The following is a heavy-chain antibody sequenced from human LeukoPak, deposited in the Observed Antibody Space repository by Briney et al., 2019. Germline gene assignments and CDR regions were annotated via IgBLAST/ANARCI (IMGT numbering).Heavy chain of an antibody. CDR1: GFTFSSCG. CDR3: AKSPSSWKFDD. CDR2: IRYHGSDK. Sequence: GGSLRLSCAASGFTFSSCGMHWVRQAPGKGLEWVAFIRYHGSDKYYADSVKGRFTISRDNSENTLYLQMNSLRPEDTAVYYCAKSPSSWKFDDWGQGTLVTVSS. J-gene: IGHJ4*02. V-gene: IGHV3-30*02. D-gene: IGHD6-13*01.